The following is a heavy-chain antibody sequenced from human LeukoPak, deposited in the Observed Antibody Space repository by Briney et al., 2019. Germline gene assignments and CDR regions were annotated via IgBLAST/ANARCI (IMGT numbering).Heavy chain of an antibody. CDR1: GFTFSNYW. D-gene: IGHD4-23*01. CDR3: VTHEVTVITRSTFDY. Sequence: QTGGSLRLSCVASGFTFSNYWMSWVRQAPGKGLEWVANVKPDESEKYYGDSVKGRFTISRDNAKNSLYLQMHSLRVDDMAVYYCVTHEVTVITRSTFDYWGQGTLLTVSS. CDR2: VKPDESEK. J-gene: IGHJ4*02. V-gene: IGHV3-7*01.